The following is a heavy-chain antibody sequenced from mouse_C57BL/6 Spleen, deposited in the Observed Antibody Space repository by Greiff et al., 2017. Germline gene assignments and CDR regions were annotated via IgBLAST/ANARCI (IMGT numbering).Heavy chain of an antibody. J-gene: IGHJ3*01. CDR2: IHPNSGST. V-gene: IGHV1-64*01. Sequence: VQLQQPGAELVKPGASVKLSCKASGYTFTSYWMHWVKPRPGQGLEWIGLIHPNSGSTNYNEKFKSKATLTVDKSSSTAYMQLSSLTSEDSAVYYCAPLYYDYSWFAYWGQGTLVTVSA. CDR3: APLYYDYSWFAY. D-gene: IGHD2-4*01. CDR1: GYTFTSYW.